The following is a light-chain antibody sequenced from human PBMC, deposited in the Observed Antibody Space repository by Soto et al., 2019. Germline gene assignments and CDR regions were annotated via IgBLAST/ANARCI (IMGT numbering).Light chain of an antibody. J-gene: IGKJ1*01. CDR3: QQCASSPWT. V-gene: IGKV3-20*01. Sequence: ETVLTQSPGTLSLSPGERATLSCRASHSLRSIYLAWFQQKPGQAPRLLIYDASKRATGIPDRFSGSGSGTDFTLTISRLEPEDFAVYYCQQCASSPWTFGQGTKVDIK. CDR1: HSLRSIY. CDR2: DAS.